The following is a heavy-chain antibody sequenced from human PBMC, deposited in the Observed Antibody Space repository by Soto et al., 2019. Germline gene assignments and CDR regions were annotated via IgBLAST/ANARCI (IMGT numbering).Heavy chain of an antibody. Sequence: GGSLRLSCAASGFTFSSYSMNWVRQAPGKGLEWVSYISSSSSTIYYADSVKGRFTISRDNAKNSLYLQMNSLRDEDTAVYYCARDATPSSGSYFNYYYYYGMDVWGQGTTVTVSS. CDR1: GFTFSSYS. CDR3: ARDATPSSGSYFNYYYYYGMDV. V-gene: IGHV3-48*02. CDR2: ISSSSSTI. D-gene: IGHD1-26*01. J-gene: IGHJ6*02.